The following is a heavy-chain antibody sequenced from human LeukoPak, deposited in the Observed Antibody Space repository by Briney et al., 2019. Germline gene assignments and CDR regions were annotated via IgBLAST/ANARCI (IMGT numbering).Heavy chain of an antibody. CDR3: AREVSGRYCSSTSCHGGDYYYYYIDV. D-gene: IGHD2-2*01. J-gene: IGHJ6*03. Sequence: GASVKVSCKASGGTFSSYAISWVRQAPGQGLEWMGGIIPIFGTANYAQKFQGRVTITADESTSTAYMELSSLRSEDTAVYYCAREVSGRYCSSTSCHGGDYYYYYIDVWGKGPRSPSP. V-gene: IGHV1-69*13. CDR2: IIPIFGTA. CDR1: GGTFSSYA.